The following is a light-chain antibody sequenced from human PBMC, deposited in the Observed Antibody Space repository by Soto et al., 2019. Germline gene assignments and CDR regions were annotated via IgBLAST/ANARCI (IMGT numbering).Light chain of an antibody. CDR1: QSVSSN. CDR2: VAS. Sequence: EIVMTQSPATLSVSPGERATLSCRASQSVSSNLAWYQQKPGQAPRLLIYVASTRATGIPARFSGSGSGTEFTLTISSLQSEDFAVYYCQQYNNWPPMAFGQGTKVEIK. V-gene: IGKV3-15*01. J-gene: IGKJ1*01. CDR3: QQYNNWPPMA.